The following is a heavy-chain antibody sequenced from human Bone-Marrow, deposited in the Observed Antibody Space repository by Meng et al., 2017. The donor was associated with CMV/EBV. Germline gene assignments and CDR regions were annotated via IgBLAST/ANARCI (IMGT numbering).Heavy chain of an antibody. CDR1: GGTFSSYA. D-gene: IGHD3-3*01. V-gene: IGHV1-69*10. Sequence: SVKVSCKASGGTFSSYAISWVRQAPGQGLEWMGGIIPIFGIANYAQKFQGRVTITADKSTSTAYMELSSLRSEDTAVYYCASEGDYDFWSDTWDVWGQRNTVTVAS. CDR3: ASEGDYDFWSDTWDV. CDR2: IIPIFGIA. J-gene: IGHJ6*02.